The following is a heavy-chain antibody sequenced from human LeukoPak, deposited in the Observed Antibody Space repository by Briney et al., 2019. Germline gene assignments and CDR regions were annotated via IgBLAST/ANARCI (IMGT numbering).Heavy chain of an antibody. D-gene: IGHD3-10*01. CDR2: ISYDGSNK. Sequence: GGSLRLSSAASGFTFSSYAMHWVRQAPGKGLEWVAVISYDGSNKYYADSVKGRFTISRDNSKNTLYLQMTSLGAEDTAVYYCVRGGFGHAMDVWGQGTTVTVSS. V-gene: IGHV3-30-3*01. CDR3: VRGGFGHAMDV. J-gene: IGHJ6*02. CDR1: GFTFSSYA.